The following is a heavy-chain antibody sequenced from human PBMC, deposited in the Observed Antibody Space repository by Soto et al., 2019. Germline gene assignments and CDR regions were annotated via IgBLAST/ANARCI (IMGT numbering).Heavy chain of an antibody. Sequence: GGSLRLSCAASGFTFSSYSMNWVRQAPGKGLEWVSYISSSSSTIYYADSVKGRFTISRDNAKNSLYLQMNSLRDEDTAVYYCARDDRRPFDWGRYYYYGMDVWGQGTTVTVSS. CDR2: ISSSSSTI. D-gene: IGHD7-27*01. CDR3: ARDDRRPFDWGRYYYYGMDV. V-gene: IGHV3-48*02. J-gene: IGHJ6*02. CDR1: GFTFSSYS.